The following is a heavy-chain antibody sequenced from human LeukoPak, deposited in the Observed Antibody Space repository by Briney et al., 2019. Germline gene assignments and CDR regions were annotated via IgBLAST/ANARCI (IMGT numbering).Heavy chain of an antibody. J-gene: IGHJ4*02. CDR3: ARQNDFRLDY. V-gene: IGHV5-51*01. CDR1: GYTFSSYL. CDR2: IYPGDSDT. Sequence: GESLKISCKGSGYTFSSYLIGWVRQMPGKGLEWMGIIYPGDSDTRYSPSLQGQVTISVDTSIGTAYLQWSSLTASDTAIYYCARQNDFRLDYWDQGSLVTVSS. D-gene: IGHD3-3*01.